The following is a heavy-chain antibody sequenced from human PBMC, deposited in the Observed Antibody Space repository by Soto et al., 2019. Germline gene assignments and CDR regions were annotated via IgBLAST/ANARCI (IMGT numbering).Heavy chain of an antibody. CDR1: GASISSNH. CDR3: ATYEMGGAVRGR. Sequence: QVQLQESGPRLVKPSETLSLTCSVSGASISSNHWTRIRQPPGKGLEWIGCMYDSVTTRYDSFFKGRVTISIDTSKNQFSLNLSSVTAADTVVYYCATYEMGGAVRGRWGQGTLVTVSS. D-gene: IGHD1-26*01. V-gene: IGHV4-59*01. CDR2: MYDSVTT. J-gene: IGHJ4*02.